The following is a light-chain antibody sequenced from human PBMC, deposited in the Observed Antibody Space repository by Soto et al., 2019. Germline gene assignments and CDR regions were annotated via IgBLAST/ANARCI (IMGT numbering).Light chain of an antibody. Sequence: QSVLTQPPSASGTPGQRVTISCSGSDSNIGSNTVNWYQQVPGTAPKLLIYSNSQRPSGVPGRFSGSKSGTSASLAISGLQSEDEGDYYCAAWDDSLNGRAVFGGGTKLTVL. CDR2: SNS. V-gene: IGLV1-44*01. J-gene: IGLJ3*02. CDR3: AAWDDSLNGRAV. CDR1: DSNIGSNT.